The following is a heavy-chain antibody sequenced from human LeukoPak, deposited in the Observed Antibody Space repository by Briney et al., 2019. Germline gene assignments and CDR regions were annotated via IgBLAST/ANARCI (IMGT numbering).Heavy chain of an antibody. V-gene: IGHV3-23*01. CDR3: ARDTYGSGRHDAFDI. D-gene: IGHD3-10*01. J-gene: IGHJ3*02. CDR1: GFTFSNYA. CDR2: ISGSGGGT. Sequence: GGSLRLSCAASGFTFSNYAMSWVRQAPGKGLEWVSTISGSGGGTYYADSVKGRFTISRDNSKNTLYLQMNSLRAEDTAVYYCARDTYGSGRHDAFDIWGQGTMVTVSS.